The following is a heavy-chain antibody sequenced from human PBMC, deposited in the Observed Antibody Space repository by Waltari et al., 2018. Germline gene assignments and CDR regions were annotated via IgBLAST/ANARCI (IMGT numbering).Heavy chain of an antibody. D-gene: IGHD6-6*01. CDR1: GGSISYN. V-gene: IGHV4-59*13. Sequence: QVHLQESGPGLVKASETMSLTCTASGGSISYNWNWIRQAPGQGLEWIGYIGHSGSTRYNPSLKSRVTITIDRSNDEFSLKLISVTAADTAVYFCARSDFSRSSSLSFFDWGQGTRVTVSS. CDR2: IGHSGST. J-gene: IGHJ4*02. CDR3: ARSDFSRSSSLSFFD.